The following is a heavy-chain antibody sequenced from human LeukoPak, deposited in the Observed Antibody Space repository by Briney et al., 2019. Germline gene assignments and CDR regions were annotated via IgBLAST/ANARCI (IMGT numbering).Heavy chain of an antibody. Sequence: SETVSLTCTVSGGSISSSTYYWGWIRQPPGKGLEWIGNIYYSGTTYYNPSLKKRVTISVDTSRNQFSLKLSSVTAADTALYYCASSAPMVRGASSYYFDYWGQGTLVTVSS. V-gene: IGHV4-39*01. CDR3: ASSAPMVRGASSYYFDY. D-gene: IGHD3-10*01. CDR1: GGSISSSTYY. J-gene: IGHJ4*02. CDR2: IYYSGTT.